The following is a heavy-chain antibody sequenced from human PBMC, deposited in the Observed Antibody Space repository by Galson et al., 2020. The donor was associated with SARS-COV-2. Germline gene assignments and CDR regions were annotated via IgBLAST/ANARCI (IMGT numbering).Heavy chain of an antibody. D-gene: IGHD3-22*01. CDR3: ARDVTVYDSSGYPADRGRHFDY. Sequence: GGSLRLSCAASGFTFSSYAMHWVRQAPGKGLEWVAVISYDGSNKYYADSVKGRFTISRDNSKNTLYLQMNSLRAEDTAVYYCARDVTVYDSSGYPADRGRHFDYWGQGTLVTVSS. CDR1: GFTFSSYA. CDR2: ISYDGSNK. V-gene: IGHV3-30-3*01. J-gene: IGHJ4*02.